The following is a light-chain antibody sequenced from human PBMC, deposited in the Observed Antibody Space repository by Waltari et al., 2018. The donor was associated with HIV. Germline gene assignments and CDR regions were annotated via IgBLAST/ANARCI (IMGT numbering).Light chain of an antibody. Sequence: SYELTHPPSVSVSPGQTARITCSGDALPKQYAFWYQQKAGQAPVVVIYKDSERPSGIPERFSGSSSGTTVTLTISGVQAEDEADYYCQSSDISRVFGGGTKLTVL. CDR3: QSSDISRV. CDR1: ALPKQY. V-gene: IGLV3-25*03. CDR2: KDS. J-gene: IGLJ3*02.